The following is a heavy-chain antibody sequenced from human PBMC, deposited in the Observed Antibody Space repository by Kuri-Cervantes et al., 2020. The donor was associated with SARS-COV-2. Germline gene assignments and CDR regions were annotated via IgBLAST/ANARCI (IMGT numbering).Heavy chain of an antibody. CDR3: ARDSRIAVSGDLDY. CDR2: ISSSGSTL. V-gene: IGHV3-48*03. J-gene: IGHJ4*02. D-gene: IGHD6-19*01. CDR1: GFTFGSYE. Sequence: GGSLRLSCAASGFTFGSYEMNWVRQAPGKGLEWVSYISSSGSTLYYADSVKGRFTISRDNSKNTLYLQMNSLRAEDTAVYYCARDSRIAVSGDLDYWGQGTLVTVSS.